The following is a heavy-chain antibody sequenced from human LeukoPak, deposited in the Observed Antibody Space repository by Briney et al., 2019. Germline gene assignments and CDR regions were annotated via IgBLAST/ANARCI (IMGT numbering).Heavy chain of an antibody. CDR3: AREARVAVLAFDI. CDR1: GGSVSGYY. D-gene: IGHD6-19*01. Sequence: SETLSLTCTVSGGSVSGYYWTWIRQPPGKGLEWIAFGYNSGSTTYNPSLKSRVTMSVDTSKNQISLNLNSLTAADTAVYYCAREARVAVLAFDIWGQGTMVTVSS. V-gene: IGHV4-59*02. CDR2: GYNSGST. J-gene: IGHJ3*02.